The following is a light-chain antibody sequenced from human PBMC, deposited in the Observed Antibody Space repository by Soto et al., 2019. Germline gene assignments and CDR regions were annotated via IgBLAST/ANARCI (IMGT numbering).Light chain of an antibody. CDR3: QQYNNYSM. J-gene: IGKJ1*01. CDR2: DAS. V-gene: IGKV1-5*01. Sequence: QALSSGTASVGDRATVSCRASQSISDWLAWFQLKPGKAPKLLIYDASSLESGVPSRFSGSVSGTEFTLTISSLQRDEFATYYGQQYNNYSMFGQGTKVDIK. CDR1: QSISDW.